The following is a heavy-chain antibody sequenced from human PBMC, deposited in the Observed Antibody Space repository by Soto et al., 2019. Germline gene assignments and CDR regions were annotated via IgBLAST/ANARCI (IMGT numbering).Heavy chain of an antibody. CDR2: INAGNGNT. CDR3: AREGLAAAGAIDP. D-gene: IGHD6-13*01. J-gene: IGHJ5*02. V-gene: IGHV1-3*01. Sequence: ASVKVSCKASGYTFASYAMHWVRQAPGQRLEWMGWINAGNGNTKYSQKFQGRVTITRDTSASTAYMELSSLRSEDTAVYYCAREGLAAAGAIDPWGQGTLVTVSS. CDR1: GYTFASYA.